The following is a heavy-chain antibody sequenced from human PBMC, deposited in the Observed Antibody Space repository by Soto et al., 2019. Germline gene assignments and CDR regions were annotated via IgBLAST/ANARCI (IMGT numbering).Heavy chain of an antibody. J-gene: IGHJ4*02. Sequence: GGSLRLSCAASGFTFSSYSMNWVRQAPGKGLEWVSSISSSSSYIYYADSVKGRFTISRDNAKNSLYLQMNSLRAEDTAVYYCARSGCSSTSCYDDYFDYWGQGTLVTVSS. CDR3: ARSGCSSTSCYDDYFDY. CDR2: ISSSSSYI. CDR1: GFTFSSYS. D-gene: IGHD2-2*01. V-gene: IGHV3-21*01.